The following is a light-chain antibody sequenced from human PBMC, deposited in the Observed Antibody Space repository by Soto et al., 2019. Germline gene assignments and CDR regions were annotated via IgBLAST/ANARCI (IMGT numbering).Light chain of an antibody. Sequence: EIVLTQSPGTLSLSPGERATLSCRASQSVSSYYLAWYQQKPGQAPRLLTYGASSRATGIPARFSGSGSGTDFTLTISSLEPEDFAVYYCQQRSNWPPTFGQGTKVDIK. CDR3: QQRSNWPPT. J-gene: IGKJ1*01. CDR1: QSVSSYY. CDR2: GAS. V-gene: IGKV3-11*01.